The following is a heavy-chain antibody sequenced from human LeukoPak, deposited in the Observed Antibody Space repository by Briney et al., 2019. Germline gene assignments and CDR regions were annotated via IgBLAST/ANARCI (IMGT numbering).Heavy chain of an antibody. CDR2: IDHRGSS. J-gene: IGHJ4*03. CDR3: ATRSSTLTAARCFDD. Sequence: SETLSLTCAVHGESFSAYFWSWIRQVPGKGLEWIGEIDHRGSSNYNPPLKSRATISVDTSKNHFSLSLTSATAADTAVYYCATRSSTLTAARCFDDWGQGTVVTVSS. D-gene: IGHD6-6*01. CDR1: GESFSAYF. V-gene: IGHV4-34*01.